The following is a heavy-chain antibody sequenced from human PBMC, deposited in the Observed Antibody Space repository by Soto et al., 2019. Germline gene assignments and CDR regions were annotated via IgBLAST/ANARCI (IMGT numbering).Heavy chain of an antibody. CDR1: GGSISSYY. Sequence: QVQLQESGPGLVKPSETLSLTCTVSGGSISSYYWSWIRQPPGKGLEWIGYIYYSGSTNYNPSLKSRVTISVDTSKNQFSLKLSSVTAADTAVYYCARDVVRCSGGSCGMDYWGQGTLVTVSS. J-gene: IGHJ4*02. D-gene: IGHD2-15*01. CDR3: ARDVVRCSGGSCGMDY. V-gene: IGHV4-59*01. CDR2: IYYSGST.